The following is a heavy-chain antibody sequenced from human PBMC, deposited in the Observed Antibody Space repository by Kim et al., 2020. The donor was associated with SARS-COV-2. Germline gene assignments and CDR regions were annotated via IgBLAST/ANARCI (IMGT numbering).Heavy chain of an antibody. V-gene: IGHV3-7*01. D-gene: IGHD3-10*01. J-gene: IGHJ4*02. CDR3: ARGRSFDC. CDR2: IKEDGSEM. CDR1: GFTFPDYW. Sequence: GGSLRLSCAASGFTFPDYWMTWVRQAPGKGLEWLANIKEDGSEMYYVDSLKGRFTISRDNAKNSLYLQMNSLRVEDTAVYYCARGRSFDCWGQGTLVT.